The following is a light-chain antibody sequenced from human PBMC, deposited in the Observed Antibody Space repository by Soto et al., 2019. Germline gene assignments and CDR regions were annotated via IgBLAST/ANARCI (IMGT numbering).Light chain of an antibody. CDR1: QSVTYN. CDR3: QPDKNWPTFT. V-gene: IGKV3-15*01. J-gene: IGKJ4*01. Sequence: EIVMTQSPATLSVSPGETATLSCRASQSVTYNLAWYHQKPGHGPRLLIYGAFTRATGIPARFGGSGSGTEFTLTISSLQAEDFAGYYCQPDKNWPTFTFGGGTKVEIK. CDR2: GAF.